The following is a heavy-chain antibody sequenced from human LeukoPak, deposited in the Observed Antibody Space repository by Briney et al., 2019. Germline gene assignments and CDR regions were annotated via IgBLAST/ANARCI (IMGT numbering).Heavy chain of an antibody. D-gene: IGHD3-9*01. V-gene: IGHV1-69*04. CDR1: GGTFSSYS. J-gene: IGHJ4*02. CDR3: ATDSDILTGYFVQ. CDR2: IIPILGIP. Sequence: ASVTVSCKASGGTFSSYSIAWVRQPPGQGLEWVGRIIPILGIPNYAKTFQGRVTITADKSTRTAYMELSSLRSEDTAVYYCATDSDILTGYFVQWGQGTLVTVSS.